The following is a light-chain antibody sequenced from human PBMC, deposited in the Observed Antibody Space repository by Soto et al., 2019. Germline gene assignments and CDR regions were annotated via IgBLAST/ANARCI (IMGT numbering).Light chain of an antibody. Sequence: ETVMTQSPATLSVSPGERATLSCRASQRVSSNLAWYQQKPGQAPRLLIYGASTRATGIPARFSGSGSGTEFTLTISSLQSEDFAVYYCQQYNNWPPYTFGQGTKVDIK. CDR1: QRVSSN. J-gene: IGKJ2*01. CDR2: GAS. CDR3: QQYNNWPPYT. V-gene: IGKV3-15*01.